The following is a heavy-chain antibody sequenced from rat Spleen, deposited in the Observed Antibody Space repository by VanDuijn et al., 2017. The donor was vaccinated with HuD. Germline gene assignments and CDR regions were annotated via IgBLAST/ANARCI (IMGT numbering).Heavy chain of an antibody. V-gene: IGHV5-7*01. D-gene: IGHD1-5*01. Sequence: EVQLVESGGGLVQPGRSLKLSCAASGFTFSDYNMAWVRQAPTKGLEWVATIAFDGIGTYYRDSVKGRFTISRDNAKSTLYLQMDSLRSEDTATYYCARRSSAVPLDYWGQGVMVTVSS. J-gene: IGHJ2*01. CDR2: IAFDGIGT. CDR1: GFTFSDYN. CDR3: ARRSSAVPLDY.